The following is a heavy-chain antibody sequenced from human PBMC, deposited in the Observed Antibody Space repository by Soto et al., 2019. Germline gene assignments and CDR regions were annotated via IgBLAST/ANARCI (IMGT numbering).Heavy chain of an antibody. V-gene: IGHV4-34*10. D-gene: IGHD3-10*01. CDR3: TREGSAPYYYYGMDA. CDR1: GGSFSGYY. Sequence: SETLSLTCAVYGGSFSGYYWSWIRQPPGKGLEWIGEINHSGSTNYNPSLKSRVIMTADTSTSTAYMEPRSLRSDDTAIYYCTREGSAPYYYYGMDAWGQGTTVTVS. CDR2: INHSGST. J-gene: IGHJ6*02.